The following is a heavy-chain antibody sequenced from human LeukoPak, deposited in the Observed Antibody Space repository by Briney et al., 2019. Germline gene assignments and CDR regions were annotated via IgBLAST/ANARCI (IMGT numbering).Heavy chain of an antibody. V-gene: IGHV3-23*01. J-gene: IGHJ4*02. CDR1: GFTFSSSA. Sequence: GGSLRLSCAASGFTFSSSAMSWVRQAPGKGLEWVSAISGSGGSTYYADSVKGRFTISRDNSKNTLYLQMNSLRAEDTAVYYCAKSVDYGDYFDYWGQGTTVTVSS. D-gene: IGHD4-17*01. CDR2: ISGSGGST. CDR3: AKSVDYGDYFDY.